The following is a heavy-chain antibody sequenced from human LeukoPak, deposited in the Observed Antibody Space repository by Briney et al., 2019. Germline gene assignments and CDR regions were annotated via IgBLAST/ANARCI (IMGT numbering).Heavy chain of an antibody. CDR1: RGTFSSYA. J-gene: IGHJ4*02. CDR2: IIPIFGTA. Sequence: ASVKVSCKASRGTFSSYAISWVRQAPGQGLEWMGGIIPIFGTANYAQKFQGRVTITADESTSTAYMELSSLRSEDTAVYYCARDGNVLRFLEWPSHFDYWGQGTLVTVSS. CDR3: ARDGNVLRFLEWPSHFDY. V-gene: IGHV1-69*13. D-gene: IGHD3-3*01.